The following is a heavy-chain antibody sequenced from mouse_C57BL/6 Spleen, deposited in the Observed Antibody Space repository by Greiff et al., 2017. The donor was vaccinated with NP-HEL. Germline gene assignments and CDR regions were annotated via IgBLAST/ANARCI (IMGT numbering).Heavy chain of an antibody. V-gene: IGHV14-1*01. Sequence: EVKLQESGAELVRPGASVKLSCTASGFNIKDYYMHWVKQRPEQGLEWIGRIDPEDGDTEYAPKFQGKATMTADTSSNTAYLQLSSLTSEDTAVYYCTTFYYYGSSPRFAYWGQGTLVTVSA. CDR1: GFNIKDYY. J-gene: IGHJ3*01. D-gene: IGHD1-1*01. CDR2: IDPEDGDT. CDR3: TTFYYYGSSPRFAY.